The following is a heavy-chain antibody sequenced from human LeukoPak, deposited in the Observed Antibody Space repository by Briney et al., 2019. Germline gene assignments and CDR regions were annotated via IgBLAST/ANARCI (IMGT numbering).Heavy chain of an antibody. J-gene: IGHJ4*02. Sequence: ASVKVSCKASGGTFSSYAISWVRQAPGQGLEWMGGIIPIFGTANYAQKFQGRVTITAGESTSTAYMELSSLRSEDTAVYYCALLVTAKPNYFDYWGQGTLVTVSS. V-gene: IGHV1-69*13. CDR1: GGTFSSYA. CDR2: IIPIFGTA. CDR3: ALLVTAKPNYFDY. D-gene: IGHD2-21*02.